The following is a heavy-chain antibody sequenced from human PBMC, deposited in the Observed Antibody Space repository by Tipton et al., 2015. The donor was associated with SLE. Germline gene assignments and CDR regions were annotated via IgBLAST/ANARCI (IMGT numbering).Heavy chain of an antibody. J-gene: IGHJ4*02. V-gene: IGHV1-18*01. CDR3: ARDVKGLDVDY. CDR1: GYTFTGYG. Sequence: QVQLVQSGAEVKKPGASVKVSCKTSGYTFTGYGISWVRQAPGQGLEWMGWISAYNGDTNYAQKVQGRLTMTTDTSTSTAYMELRSLRSDDTAVYYCARDVKGLDVDYWGQGTLVTVSS. D-gene: IGHD5-12*01. CDR2: ISAYNGDT.